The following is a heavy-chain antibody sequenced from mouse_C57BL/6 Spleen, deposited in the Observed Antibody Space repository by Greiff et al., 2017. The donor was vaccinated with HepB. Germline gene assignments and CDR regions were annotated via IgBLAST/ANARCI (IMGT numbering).Heavy chain of an antibody. CDR1: GYTFTSYW. CDR2: IHPNSGST. CDR3: ARSSIYYYGSSSYYFDY. D-gene: IGHD1-1*01. V-gene: IGHV1-64*01. Sequence: VQLQQPGAELVKPGASVKLSCKASGYTFTSYWMHWVKQRPGQGLEWIGMIHPNSGSTNYNEKFKSKATLTVDKSSSTAYMQLSSLTSEDSAVYYCARSSIYYYGSSSYYFDYWGQGTTLTVSS. J-gene: IGHJ2*01.